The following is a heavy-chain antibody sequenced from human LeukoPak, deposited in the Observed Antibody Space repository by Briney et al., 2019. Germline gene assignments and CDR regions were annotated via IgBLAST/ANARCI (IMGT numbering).Heavy chain of an antibody. Sequence: GGSLRLSCAASGFTFENYGLTWVRQAPGKGLEWVSHINWSGGTIDYADSVKGRFTISRDDAKRSLYLQMNSLTAEDTALYYCARKGSGIDYWGQGALVAVSS. J-gene: IGHJ4*02. V-gene: IGHV3-20*04. CDR2: INWSGGTI. CDR1: GFTFENYG. CDR3: ARKGSGIDY. D-gene: IGHD2-15*01.